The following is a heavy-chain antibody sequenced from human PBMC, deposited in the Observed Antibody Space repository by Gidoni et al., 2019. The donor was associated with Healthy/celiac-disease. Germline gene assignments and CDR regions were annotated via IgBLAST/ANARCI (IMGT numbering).Heavy chain of an antibody. J-gene: IGHJ4*02. Sequence: QVQLVESGGGVVQPGRSLRLSCAASGFTFRSYGMHWVRQAPGKGLEWVAVIWYDGSNKYYADSVKGRFTISRDNSKNTLYLQMNSLRAEDTAVYYCARDRVVGATGYFDYWGQGTLVTVSS. CDR1: GFTFRSYG. CDR2: IWYDGSNK. CDR3: ARDRVVGATGYFDY. V-gene: IGHV3-33*01. D-gene: IGHD1-26*01.